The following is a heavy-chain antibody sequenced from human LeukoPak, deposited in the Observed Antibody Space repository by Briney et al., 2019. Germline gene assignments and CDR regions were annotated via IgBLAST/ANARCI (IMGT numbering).Heavy chain of an antibody. CDR3: AKDRSTSNILTGYQDN. D-gene: IGHD3-9*01. V-gene: IGHV3-30*18. J-gene: IGHJ4*02. Sequence: GRSLRLSCAASGFTFSSYGMHWVRQAPGKGLEWVAVISYDGGNKRYADPVKGRFTISRDNSKNTLYLRMNSLRAEDTAVYYCAKDRSTSNILTGYQDNWGQGTLVTVSS. CDR1: GFTFSSYG. CDR2: ISYDGGNK.